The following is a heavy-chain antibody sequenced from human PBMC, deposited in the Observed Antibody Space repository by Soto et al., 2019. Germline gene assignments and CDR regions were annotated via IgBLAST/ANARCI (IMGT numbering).Heavy chain of an antibody. Sequence: VSVKVSCKGSGYSFTSYWIGWVRQMPGKGLEWMGVIYPGDFDTRYSPSFQGQVTISADKSISTAYLQWSSLKASDTAMYYCAGATGWGGGYYYYAMDVWGQGTTVTVSS. D-gene: IGHD3-9*01. CDR1: GYSFTSYW. CDR2: IYPGDFDT. J-gene: IGHJ6*02. V-gene: IGHV5-51*01. CDR3: AGATGWGGGYYYYAMDV.